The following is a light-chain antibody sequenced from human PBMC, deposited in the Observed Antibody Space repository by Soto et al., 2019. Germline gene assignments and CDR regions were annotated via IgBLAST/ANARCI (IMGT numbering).Light chain of an antibody. J-gene: IGLJ1*01. V-gene: IGLV2-14*03. CDR2: DVN. Sequence: QSVLTQPASVSGSPGQAITISCTGTSSDIGGHNYVSWYQQHPGKAPKLMIFDVNNRPSGISNRFSASKSGNTASLTISGLQADDEADYYCSSYTHSSTDVFGTGTKLTVL. CDR1: SSDIGGHNY. CDR3: SSYTHSSTDV.